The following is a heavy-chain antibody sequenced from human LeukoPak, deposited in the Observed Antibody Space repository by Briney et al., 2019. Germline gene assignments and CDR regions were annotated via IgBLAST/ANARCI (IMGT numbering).Heavy chain of an antibody. J-gene: IGHJ5*02. CDR3: ARDQTYYYDSTWFWFDP. D-gene: IGHD3-22*01. V-gene: IGHV4-38-2*02. Sequence: PSETLSRTCAVSSYSISSGYYWGWIRHPPGKGLEWIGSNYHSGSTYYKPSPKSRVTISVHTSKNQFSLKLSSVTAAASAVYYCARDQTYYYDSTWFWFDPWGQGTLVTVSS. CDR2: NYHSGST. CDR1: SYSISSGYY.